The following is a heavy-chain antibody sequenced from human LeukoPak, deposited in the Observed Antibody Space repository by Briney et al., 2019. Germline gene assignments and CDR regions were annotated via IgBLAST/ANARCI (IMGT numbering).Heavy chain of an antibody. J-gene: IGHJ5*02. V-gene: IGHV4-39*02. Sequence: SETLSLTCTVSGGSISSSSYYWGWIRQPPGKGLEWIGSIYYSGSTYYNPSLKSRVTISVDTSKNQFSLKLSSVTAADTAVYYCARDYCGGDCLNWFDPWGQGTLVTVSS. CDR1: GGSISSSSYY. CDR3: ARDYCGGDCLNWFDP. CDR2: IYYSGST. D-gene: IGHD2-21*02.